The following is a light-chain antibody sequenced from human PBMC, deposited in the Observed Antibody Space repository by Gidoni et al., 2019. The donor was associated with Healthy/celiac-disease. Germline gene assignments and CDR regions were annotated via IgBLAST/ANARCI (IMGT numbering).Light chain of an antibody. V-gene: IGKV1-13*02. CDR3: QQFNSYPLT. J-gene: IGKJ4*01. CDR2: DAS. Sequence: AIQLTPSPSSLSASVGDRVTITCRASQGISSALAWYQQKPGKAPKLLLYDASSLESGVPSRFSGSGSGTDFTLTISSLQPEDFATYYCQQFNSYPLTFXGXTKVEIK. CDR1: QGISSA.